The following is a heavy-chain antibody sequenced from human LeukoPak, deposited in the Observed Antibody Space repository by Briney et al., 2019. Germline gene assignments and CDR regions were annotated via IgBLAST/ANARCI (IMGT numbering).Heavy chain of an antibody. V-gene: IGHV1-69*05. CDR3: ARRPAHCSGGSCYYDY. CDR2: IIPIFGTA. CDR1: GGTFSSYA. Sequence: EASVKVSCKASGGTFSSYAISWVRQAPGQGLEWMGGIIPIFGTANYAQKLQGRVTMTTDTSTSTAYMELRSLRSDDTAVYYCARRPAHCSGGSCYYDYWGQGTLVTVSS. D-gene: IGHD2-15*01. J-gene: IGHJ4*02.